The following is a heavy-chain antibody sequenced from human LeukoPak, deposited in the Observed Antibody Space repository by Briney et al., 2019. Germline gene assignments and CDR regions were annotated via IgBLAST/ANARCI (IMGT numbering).Heavy chain of an antibody. V-gene: IGHV4-34*01. J-gene: IGHJ5*02. CDR3: ARGIAAAGKGNWFDP. Sequence: SETLSLTCAVYGGSFSGYYWSWIRQPPRKGLEWIGEINHSGSTNYNPSLKSRVTISVDTSKNQFSLKLSSVTAADTAVYYCARGIAAAGKGNWFDPWGQGTLVTVSS. D-gene: IGHD6-13*01. CDR1: GGSFSGYY. CDR2: INHSGST.